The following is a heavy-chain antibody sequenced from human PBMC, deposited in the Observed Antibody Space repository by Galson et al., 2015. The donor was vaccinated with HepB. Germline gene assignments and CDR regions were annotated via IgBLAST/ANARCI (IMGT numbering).Heavy chain of an antibody. V-gene: IGHV1-69*13. D-gene: IGHD2-15*01. CDR2: IIPIFGTA. CDR1: GGAFSSYA. Sequence: SVKVSCKASGGAFSSYAISWVRQAPGQGLEWMGGIIPIFGTANYAQKFQGRVTITADESTSTAYMELSSLRSEDTAVYYCAALEPDGYCSGGSCYSYFDYWGQGTLVTVSS. CDR3: AALEPDGYCSGGSCYSYFDY. J-gene: IGHJ4*02.